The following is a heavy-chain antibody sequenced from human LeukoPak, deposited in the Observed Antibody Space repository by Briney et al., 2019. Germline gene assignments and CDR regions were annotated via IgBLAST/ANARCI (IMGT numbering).Heavy chain of an antibody. D-gene: IGHD6-13*01. CDR1: GGSISSYYW. J-gene: IGHJ3*01. CDR2: IDWDDDK. CDR3: ARIRNKYTSSWYNAFDV. Sequence: TLSLTRTVSGGSISSYYWTWIRQPPGKALEWLARIDWDDDKYYSTSLKTRLTISKDTSKNQVVLTMTNMDPVDTATYYCARIRNKYTSSWYNAFDVWGQGTMVTVSS. V-gene: IGHV2-70*11.